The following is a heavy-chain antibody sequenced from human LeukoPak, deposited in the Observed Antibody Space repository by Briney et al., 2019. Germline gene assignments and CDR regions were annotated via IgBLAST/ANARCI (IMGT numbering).Heavy chain of an antibody. CDR1: GFTFSSYA. J-gene: IGHJ6*02. D-gene: IGHD2-2*02. V-gene: IGHV3-23*01. Sequence: AGGSLRLSYAASGFTFSSYAMSWVRQAPGKGLEWVSAISGSGGSTYYADSVKGRFTISRDNSKNTLYLQMNSLRAEDTAVYYCAKDYCSSTSCYSYYYYGMDVWGQGTTVTVSS. CDR3: AKDYCSSTSCYSYYYYGMDV. CDR2: ISGSGGST.